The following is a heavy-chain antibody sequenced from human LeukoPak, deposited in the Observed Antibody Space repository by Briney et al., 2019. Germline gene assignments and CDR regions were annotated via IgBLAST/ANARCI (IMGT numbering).Heavy chain of an antibody. D-gene: IGHD3-22*01. J-gene: IGHJ4*02. Sequence: ASVKVSCKTSGFTFTDYYIHWVRQAPGQGFEWMGWINCNSGGTKYPQKFQGRVTMTRETSIGTAYMELSRLGSDDTAVYFCARETGSRGFHYFDSWGQGTPVTVSS. CDR2: INCNSGGT. V-gene: IGHV1-2*02. CDR1: GFTFTDYY. CDR3: ARETGSRGFHYFDS.